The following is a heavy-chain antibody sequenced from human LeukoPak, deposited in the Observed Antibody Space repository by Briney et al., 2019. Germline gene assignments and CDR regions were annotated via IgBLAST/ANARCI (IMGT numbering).Heavy chain of an antibody. Sequence: SETLSLTCAVYGGSFSGYYWSWIRQPPGKGLEWIGEINHSGSTNYNPSLKSRVTISVDTSKNQFSLKLSSVTAADTAVYYCARDWKYYYDSSGPFDFWGQGTLVTVSP. CDR3: ARDWKYYYDSSGPFDF. CDR1: GGSFSGYY. CDR2: INHSGST. J-gene: IGHJ4*02. V-gene: IGHV4-34*01. D-gene: IGHD3-22*01.